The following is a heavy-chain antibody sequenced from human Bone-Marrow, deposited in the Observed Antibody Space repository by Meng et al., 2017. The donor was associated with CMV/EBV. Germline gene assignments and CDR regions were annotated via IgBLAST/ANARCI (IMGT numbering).Heavy chain of an antibody. D-gene: IGHD3-3*01. CDR1: GFTFSSND. V-gene: IGHV3-13*01. Sequence: GESLKISCAASGFTFSSNDMHWVRQTTGKGLEWVSAIGTAGDTYYPGSVKGRFTISRENAKNSFYLQMNSLRAGDTAVYYCARDRPLRFATYYYGMDVWGQGTTVTVSS. CDR2: IGTAGDT. J-gene: IGHJ6*02. CDR3: ARDRPLRFATYYYGMDV.